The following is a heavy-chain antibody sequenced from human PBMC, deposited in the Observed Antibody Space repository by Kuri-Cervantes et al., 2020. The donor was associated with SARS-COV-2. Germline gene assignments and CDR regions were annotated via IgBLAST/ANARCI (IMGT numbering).Heavy chain of an antibody. D-gene: IGHD6-25*01. V-gene: IGHV3-7*01. Sequence: GGSLRLSCAASGFTFSSYWMSWVRQAPGKGLEWVANIKQDGSEKYYVDSVKGRFTISRDNAKNSLYLQMNYLGAGDTALYYCASLGSGKGAIDYWGQGTLVTVSS. CDR3: ASLGSGKGAIDY. CDR1: GFTFSSYW. J-gene: IGHJ4*02. CDR2: IKQDGSEK.